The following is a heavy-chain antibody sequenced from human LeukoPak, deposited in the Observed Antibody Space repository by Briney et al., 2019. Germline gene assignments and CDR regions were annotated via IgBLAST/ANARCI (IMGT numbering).Heavy chain of an antibody. V-gene: IGHV3-7*01. CDR1: GFTFSSYW. Sequence: PGGSLRLSCAASGFTFSSYWMTWVRQAPGKGLEWLANIKQDGSEKSYVDSVKGRFTISRDNAKDSLYLQMNSLRAEDTAVYYCTTDASTYCSNGVCYTGGNFDYWGQGTLVTVSS. CDR2: IKQDGSEK. CDR3: TTDASTYCSNGVCYTGGNFDY. D-gene: IGHD2-8*01. J-gene: IGHJ4*02.